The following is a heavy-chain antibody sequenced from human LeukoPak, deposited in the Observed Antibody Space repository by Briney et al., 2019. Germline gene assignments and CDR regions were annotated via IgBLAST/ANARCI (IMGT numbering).Heavy chain of an antibody. CDR3: AKWGPHCVGDYCPALDS. CDR2: INQDGSKK. CDR1: GFTFNSYA. Sequence: GGSLRLSCAASGFTFNSYAMNWVRQAPGEGLEWVANINQDGSKKVYADSMKGRFTISRDNAKESLYLQLNSLRADDTAVYYCAKWGPHCVGDYCPALDSWGQGTLVTVSS. D-gene: IGHD2-21*02. V-gene: IGHV3-7*01. J-gene: IGHJ4*02.